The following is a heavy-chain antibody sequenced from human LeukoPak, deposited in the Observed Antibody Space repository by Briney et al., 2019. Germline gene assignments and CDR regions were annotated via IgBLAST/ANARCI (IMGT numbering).Heavy chain of an antibody. V-gene: IGHV3-13*01. D-gene: IGHD1-26*01. CDR2: VGIAGDT. CDR1: GFTFNNYE. CDR3: AREGRMGAADAFDV. J-gene: IGHJ3*01. Sequence: GGSLRLSCAASGFTFNNYEMHWVRQTAGKGLEWVSAVGIAGDTFYAGSVKGRFSISRDNAESSLFLQMNSLRAGDTTVYYCAREGRMGAADAFDVWGQGTMVTVSS.